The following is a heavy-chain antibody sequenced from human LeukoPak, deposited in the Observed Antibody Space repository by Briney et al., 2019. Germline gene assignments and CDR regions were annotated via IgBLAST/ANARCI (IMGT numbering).Heavy chain of an antibody. V-gene: IGHV5-51*01. D-gene: IGHD4-17*01. CDR2: IYPGDSDT. Sequence: GESLKISCKGSGYSFTSYWIGWVRQMPGKGLEWMGIIYPGDSDTRYSPSFQGQVTISADNSISTAYLQWSSLKASDTAMYYCARRDDYGDYEEWFDPWGQGTLVTVSS. CDR3: ARRDDYGDYEEWFDP. CDR1: GYSFTSYW. J-gene: IGHJ5*02.